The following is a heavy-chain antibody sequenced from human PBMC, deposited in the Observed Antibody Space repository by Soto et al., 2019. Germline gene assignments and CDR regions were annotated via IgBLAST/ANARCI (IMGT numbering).Heavy chain of an antibody. CDR2: ISYDGSNK. Sequence: PGGSLRLSXAASGFTFSSYGMHWVRQAPGKGLEWVAVISYDGSNKYYADSVKGRFTISRDNSKNTLYLQMNSLRAEDTAVYYCAKDRVFNFWSGYTYYYGMDVWGQGTTVTVSS. V-gene: IGHV3-30*18. CDR1: GFTFSSYG. CDR3: AKDRVFNFWSGYTYYYGMDV. D-gene: IGHD3-3*01. J-gene: IGHJ6*02.